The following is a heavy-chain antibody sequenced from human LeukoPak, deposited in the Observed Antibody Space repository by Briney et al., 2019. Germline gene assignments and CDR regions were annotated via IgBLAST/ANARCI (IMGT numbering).Heavy chain of an antibody. D-gene: IGHD3-22*01. Sequence: SETLSLTCAVYGGSFSGYYRSWIRQPPGKGLEWIGEINHSGSTYYNPSLKSRVTISVDTPKNQFSLKLRSVTAADTAVYYCARVVQSTDSSGFYLPEYFQHWGQGTLVTVSS. V-gene: IGHV4-34*01. CDR2: INHSGST. CDR3: ARVVQSTDSSGFYLPEYFQH. CDR1: GGSFSGYY. J-gene: IGHJ1*01.